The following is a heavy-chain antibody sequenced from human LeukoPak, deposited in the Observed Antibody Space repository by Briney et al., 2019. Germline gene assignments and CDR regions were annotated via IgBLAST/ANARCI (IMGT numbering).Heavy chain of an antibody. Sequence: KTSETLSLTCTVSGGSISSSSYYWGWIRQPPGKGLEWIGSIYYSGSTYYNPSLKSRVTISVDTSKNQFSLKLSSVTAADTAVYYCARERRTSRMITMIRKHDQKPSYYMDVWGKGTTVTISS. D-gene: IGHD3-22*01. CDR2: IYYSGST. J-gene: IGHJ6*03. V-gene: IGHV4-39*07. CDR3: ARERRTSRMITMIRKHDQKPSYYMDV. CDR1: GGSISSSSYY.